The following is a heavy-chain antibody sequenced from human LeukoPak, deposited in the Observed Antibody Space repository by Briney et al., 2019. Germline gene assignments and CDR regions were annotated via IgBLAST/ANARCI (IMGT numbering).Heavy chain of an antibody. D-gene: IGHD6-13*01. V-gene: IGHV4-61*02. CDR2: IYTSGST. J-gene: IGHJ5*02. Sequence: MTSETLSLTCTVSGGSISSGSYYWSWIRQPAGKGLEWIGRIYTSGSTNYNPSLKSRVTISVDTSKNQFSLKLSSVTAADTAVYYCARDNTPYSSTPSNWFDPWGQGTLVTVSS. CDR3: ARDNTPYSSTPSNWFDP. CDR1: GGSISSGSYY.